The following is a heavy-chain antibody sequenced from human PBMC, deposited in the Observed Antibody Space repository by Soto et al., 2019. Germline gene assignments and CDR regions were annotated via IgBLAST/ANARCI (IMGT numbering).Heavy chain of an antibody. Sequence: GSLRLSCAVSGFTFGDSYMSWILQAPGKGLEWLSYISPGSRYPAYADSVKGRFTISRDNAKRSLYLQMMSLTAEDTAIYYCVRGGGGGLFDPWGQGTMVTVSS. V-gene: IGHV3-11*06. CDR3: VRGGGGGLFDP. D-gene: IGHD2-15*01. J-gene: IGHJ5*02. CDR2: ISPGSRYP. CDR1: GFTFGDSY.